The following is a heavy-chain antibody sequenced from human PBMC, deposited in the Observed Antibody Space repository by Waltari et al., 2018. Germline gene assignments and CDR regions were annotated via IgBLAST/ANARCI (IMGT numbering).Heavy chain of an antibody. CDR3: TSNAFVVSIVWVFDY. J-gene: IGHJ4*02. D-gene: IGHD2-15*01. V-gene: IGHV3-9*01. CDR1: GFSCYVRE. Sequence: EEQVVPSAGGWGQRGRSFRLFGVGDGFSCYVREVQWVRQGPGKYLECVSSINWYSGNISYADSIKGLFTISRNNAKNSLYLQIYSVITEDTALYYCTSNAFVVSIVWVFDYWGQGTLVNVSS. CDR2: INWYSGNI.